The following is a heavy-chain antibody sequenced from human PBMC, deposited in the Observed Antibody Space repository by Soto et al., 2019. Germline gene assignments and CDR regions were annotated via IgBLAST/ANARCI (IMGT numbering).Heavy chain of an antibody. D-gene: IGHD3-3*01. CDR3: AAGEPLDFWRGYYSYYYYGMDV. J-gene: IGHJ6*02. V-gene: IGHV1-3*01. CDR1: GYTFTSYA. Sequence: ASVKVSCKASGYTFTSYAMHWVRQAPGQRLEWIGWINAGNGNTKYSQKFQDRVTITRDMSTSTAYMELSSLRSEDTAVYYCAAGEPLDFWRGYYSYYYYGMDVWGQGTTVTVSS. CDR2: INAGNGNT.